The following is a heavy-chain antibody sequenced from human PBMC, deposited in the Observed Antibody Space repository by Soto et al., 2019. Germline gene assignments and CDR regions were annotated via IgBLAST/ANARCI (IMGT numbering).Heavy chain of an antibody. CDR2: IYYSGST. Sequence: SETLSLTCTVSGGSISSSSYYWGWIRQPPGKGLEWIGSIYYSGSTYYNPSLKSRVTISVDTSKNQFSLKLSSVTAADTAVYYCARATVTTVWLDPWGQGTLVTVSS. D-gene: IGHD4-17*01. J-gene: IGHJ5*02. CDR3: ARATVTTVWLDP. V-gene: IGHV4-39*01. CDR1: GGSISSSSYY.